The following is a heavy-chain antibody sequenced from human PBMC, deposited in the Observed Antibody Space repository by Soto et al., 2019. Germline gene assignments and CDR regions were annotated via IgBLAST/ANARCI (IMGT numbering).Heavy chain of an antibody. CDR3: ARGGAAGRGDAIDI. Sequence: EVQIEESGGGSVQLGESLRVSCVASGFTFRNQWMHWVCQVPGKGLVWVCRINGDGTRASYADFVKGRFTISRDNAQNLLFLQLNSLRVDDTGVYHCARGGAAGRGDAIDIWGPGTTVAVSS. CDR2: INGDGTRA. CDR1: GFTFRNQW. J-gene: IGHJ3*02. V-gene: IGHV3-74*01. D-gene: IGHD3-10*01.